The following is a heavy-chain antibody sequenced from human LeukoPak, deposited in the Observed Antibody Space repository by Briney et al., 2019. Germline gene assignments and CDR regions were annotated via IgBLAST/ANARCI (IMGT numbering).Heavy chain of an antibody. CDR1: GGSFSGFY. CDR3: AGPSRGSYGRRDDAFDI. Sequence: SETLSLTCAVYGGSFSGFYWSWIRQPPGKGLEWIGEINHSGSTNYNPSLKSRVTISVDTSKNQFSLKLSSVTAADTAVYYCAGPSRGSYGRRDDAFDIWGQGTMVTVS. J-gene: IGHJ3*02. V-gene: IGHV4-34*01. CDR2: INHSGST. D-gene: IGHD1-26*01.